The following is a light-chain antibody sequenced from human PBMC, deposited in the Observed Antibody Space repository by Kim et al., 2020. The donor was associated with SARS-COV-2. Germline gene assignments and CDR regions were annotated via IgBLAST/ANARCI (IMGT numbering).Light chain of an antibody. V-gene: IGKV3-20*01. Sequence: EIVLTQSPGTLSLYPGERVTLSCRASRSVSSSYLAWYQQKPGQAPRLLIYGASNGAAGIPARFSGSGSGTDFTLTINRLEPEDFAVYFCQQYGTSPYTFGQGTKLEI. CDR2: GAS. CDR1: RSVSSSY. CDR3: QQYGTSPYT. J-gene: IGKJ2*01.